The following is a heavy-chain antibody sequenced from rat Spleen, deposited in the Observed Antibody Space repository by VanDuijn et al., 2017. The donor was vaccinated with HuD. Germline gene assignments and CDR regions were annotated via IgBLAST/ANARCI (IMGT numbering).Heavy chain of an antibody. Sequence: EVQLVESGGGLVQPGRSMKLSCAASGFTFSNYYMAWVRQAPTKGLEWVASISIGGGNTYYLDSGKGRFTISKDNAKSTLYLQMDSPRSEETATYFCARHHTMGIGFDYWGQGVMVTVSS. CDR2: ISIGGGNT. D-gene: IGHD1-7*01. V-gene: IGHV5S11*01. CDR3: ARHHTMGIGFDY. CDR1: GFTFSNYY. J-gene: IGHJ2*01.